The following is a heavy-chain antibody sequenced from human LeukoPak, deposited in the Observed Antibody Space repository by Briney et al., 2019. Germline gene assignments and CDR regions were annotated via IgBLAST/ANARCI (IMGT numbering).Heavy chain of an antibody. CDR3: ARSDYRIFDY. CDR2: INHSGST. CDR1: GGSFSGYY. V-gene: IGHV4-34*01. D-gene: IGHD4-11*01. Sequence: SETLSLTCAVYGGSFSGYYWSWIRQPPGKGLEWIGEINHSGSTNYNPSLKSRVTISVDTSKNQFSLKLSSVTAADTAVYYCARSDYRIFDYWGQGTLVTVSS. J-gene: IGHJ4*02.